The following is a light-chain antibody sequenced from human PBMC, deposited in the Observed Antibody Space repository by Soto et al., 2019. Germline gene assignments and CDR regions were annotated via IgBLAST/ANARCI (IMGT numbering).Light chain of an antibody. Sequence: EIVMTQSPATLSVSPGERATLSCRASQSVSSNLAWYQQKPGQAPRLLIYGASTRATGIPARFSGSGSGTDFTLTISRLQCEDFAVYYCQQYNNWPYTFGQGTKLEIK. V-gene: IGKV3-15*01. CDR2: GAS. J-gene: IGKJ2*01. CDR3: QQYNNWPYT. CDR1: QSVSSN.